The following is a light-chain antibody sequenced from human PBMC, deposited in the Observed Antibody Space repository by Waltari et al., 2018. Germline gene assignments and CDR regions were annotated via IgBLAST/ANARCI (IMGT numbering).Light chain of an antibody. CDR2: AAS. J-gene: IGKJ4*01. V-gene: IGKV1-39*01. CDR1: HNIINF. Sequence: DIQMTQSPSSLSASVGDRVTITCRASHNIINFLSWYQQKPGRAPRLLMYAASTWQSGVPSRFSGSGSGTDFTLTINSLQPEDIATYYCQQSYTNPPAFAAGTKVEIK. CDR3: QQSYTNPPA.